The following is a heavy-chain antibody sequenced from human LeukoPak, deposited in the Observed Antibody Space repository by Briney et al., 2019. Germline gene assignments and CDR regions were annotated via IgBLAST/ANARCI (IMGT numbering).Heavy chain of an antibody. V-gene: IGHV4-4*07. CDR2: IYTSGST. CDR3: ARVQVAGSYYYYYYMDV. D-gene: IGHD6-19*01. Sequence: SETLSLTCTVSGGSISSYYWSWIRQPAGKGLEWIGRIYTSGSTNYNPSLKSRVTISVDTSKNQFSLKLSSVTAADTAVCYCARVQVAGSYYYYYYMDVWGKGTTVTVSS. CDR1: GGSISSYY. J-gene: IGHJ6*03.